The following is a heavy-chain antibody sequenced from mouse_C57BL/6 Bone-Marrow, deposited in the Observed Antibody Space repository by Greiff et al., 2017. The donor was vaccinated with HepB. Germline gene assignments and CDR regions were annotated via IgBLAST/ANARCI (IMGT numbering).Heavy chain of an antibody. CDR1: GFTFSSYG. V-gene: IGHV5-6*01. Sequence: EVQRVESGGDLVKPGGSLKLSCAASGFTFSSYGMSWVRQTPDKRLEWVATISSGGSYTYYPDSVKGRFTISRDNAKNTLYLQMSSLKSEDTAMYYCARQGLREAMDYWGQGTSVTVSS. CDR3: ARQGLREAMDY. CDR2: ISSGGSYT. D-gene: IGHD2-4*01. J-gene: IGHJ4*01.